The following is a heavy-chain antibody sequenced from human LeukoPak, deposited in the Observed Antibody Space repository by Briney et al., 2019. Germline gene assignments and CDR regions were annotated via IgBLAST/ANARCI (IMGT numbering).Heavy chain of an antibody. Sequence: GGSLRLSCAASGFTFSNYAMHWVRQAPGKGLEYVSAISSNGGSTYYANSVKGRFTISRDNSKNTLYLQMGSLRAEDTAVYYCAREYCRGGSCYAHDAFDIWGQGTMVTVSS. V-gene: IGHV3-64*01. CDR2: ISSNGGST. CDR1: GFTFSNYA. D-gene: IGHD2-15*01. CDR3: AREYCRGGSCYAHDAFDI. J-gene: IGHJ3*02.